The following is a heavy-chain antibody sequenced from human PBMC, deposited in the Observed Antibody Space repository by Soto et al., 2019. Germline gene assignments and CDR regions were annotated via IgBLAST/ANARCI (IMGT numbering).Heavy chain of an antibody. D-gene: IGHD3-9*01. CDR2: IYYSGTT. J-gene: IGHJ2*01. Sequence: PSETVSLTCIVSGDSISSSSYYWVWIRQPPGKGLEWIGSIYYSGTTYYNPSLESRVTISIDTSKNQFSLKVSSLTAADTAVYYCAKTGPYDILTYWYFDLWGRGTLVTVSS. CDR3: AKTGPYDILTYWYFDL. CDR1: GDSISSSSYY. V-gene: IGHV4-39*01.